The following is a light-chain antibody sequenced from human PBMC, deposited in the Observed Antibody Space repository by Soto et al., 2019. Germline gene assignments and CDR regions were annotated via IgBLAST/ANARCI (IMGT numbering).Light chain of an antibody. V-gene: IGKV1-39*01. CDR2: VAS. CDR3: QQAFTPPYT. J-gene: IGKJ2*01. CDR1: QSISNS. Sequence: DIQMTQSLSSLSASVGDTVTITCRASQSISNSLRWYQQKPGKAPKFLIYVASTSQRGVPSSFSGSGSGTDFPPTISRLQHEDVANYSCQQAFTPPYTFGPGTKLEIK.